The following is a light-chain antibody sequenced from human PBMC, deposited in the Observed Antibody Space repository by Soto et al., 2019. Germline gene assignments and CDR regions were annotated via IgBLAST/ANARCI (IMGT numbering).Light chain of an antibody. J-gene: IGKJ5*01. Sequence: DIVMTQSPATLPVSLGGRVTLSCRASQSVSSSYLAWYQQKPGQAPKFLIYGVSSRATGIPDRFSGSGSGTDFTLTISRLEPEDFAVYHCQQYGSSPLITFGQGTRLEIK. CDR2: GVS. CDR1: QSVSSSY. CDR3: QQYGSSPLIT. V-gene: IGKV3-20*01.